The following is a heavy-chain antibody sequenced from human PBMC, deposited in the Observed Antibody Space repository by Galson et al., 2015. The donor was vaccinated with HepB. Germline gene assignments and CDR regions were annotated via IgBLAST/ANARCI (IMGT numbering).Heavy chain of an antibody. D-gene: IGHD2-15*01. V-gene: IGHV1-18*01. CDR3: ARDNFYGYCSGGSCYPFDY. J-gene: IGHJ4*02. CDR1: GYSFTRYG. Sequence: SVKVSCKASGYSFTRYGISWVRQAPGQGLEWMGWISAYNDNTNYAQKVQGRVTMTTDTSTSTAYMELRSLRSDDTAVYYCARDNFYGYCSGGSCYPFDYWGQGTLVTVSS. CDR2: ISAYNDNT.